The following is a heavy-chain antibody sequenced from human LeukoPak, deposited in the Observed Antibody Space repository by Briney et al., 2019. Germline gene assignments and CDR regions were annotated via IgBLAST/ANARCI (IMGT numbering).Heavy chain of an antibody. CDR2: ISSSSSYI. Sequence: GRSLRLSCAASGFTFSSYSMNWVRQAPGKGLEWVSSISSSSSYIYYADSVKGRFTISRDNAKNSLYLQMNSLRAEDTAVYYCARDTAYCGGDCRSDYWGQGTLVTVSS. CDR3: ARDTAYCGGDCRSDY. V-gene: IGHV3-21*01. J-gene: IGHJ4*02. D-gene: IGHD2-21*02. CDR1: GFTFSSYS.